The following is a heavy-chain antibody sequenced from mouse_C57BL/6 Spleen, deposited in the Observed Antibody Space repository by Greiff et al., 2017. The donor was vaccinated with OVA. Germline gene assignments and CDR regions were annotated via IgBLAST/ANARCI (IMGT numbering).Heavy chain of an antibody. Sequence: DVKLVESGGGLVKPGGSLKLSCAASGFTFSSYAMSWVRQTPEKRLEWVATISDGGSYTYYPDNVKGRFTISRDNAKNNLYLQMSHLKSEDTAMYYCARSMDYDWFAYWGQGTLVTVSA. CDR1: GFTFSSYA. D-gene: IGHD2-4*01. J-gene: IGHJ3*01. CDR2: ISDGGSYT. V-gene: IGHV5-4*03. CDR3: ARSMDYDWFAY.